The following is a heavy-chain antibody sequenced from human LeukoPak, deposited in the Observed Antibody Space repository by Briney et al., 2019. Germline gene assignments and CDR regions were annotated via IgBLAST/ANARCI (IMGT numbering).Heavy chain of an antibody. CDR1: GGSISNYY. Sequence: PSETLSLTCTVSGGSISNYYWSWIRQPPGKGLEWIGYIHYSGSTKYKSSLKSRVTISVDTSKNQFSLKLNSVTAADAAVYYCARAIISIARIEFDYWGQGALVTVSS. CDR3: ARAIISIARIEFDY. V-gene: IGHV4-59*01. CDR2: IHYSGST. J-gene: IGHJ4*02. D-gene: IGHD2/OR15-2a*01.